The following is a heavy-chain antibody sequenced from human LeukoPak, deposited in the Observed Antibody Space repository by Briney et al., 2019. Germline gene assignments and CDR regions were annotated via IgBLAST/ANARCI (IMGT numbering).Heavy chain of an antibody. Sequence: GGSLRLSCAASGVTFTSYAMSWVRQAPGKGLEWVSAISGSGRSTNYADSVKGRFTISRDNSKNTLYLQMNSLRAEDTAVYYCARVVPPTDYGSGSYFWDPYYFDYWGQGTLVTVSS. J-gene: IGHJ4*02. V-gene: IGHV3-23*01. CDR1: GVTFTSYA. D-gene: IGHD3-10*01. CDR2: ISGSGRST. CDR3: ARVVPPTDYGSGSYFWDPYYFDY.